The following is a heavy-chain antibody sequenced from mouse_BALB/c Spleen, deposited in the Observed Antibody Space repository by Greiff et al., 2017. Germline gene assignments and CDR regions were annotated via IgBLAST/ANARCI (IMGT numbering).Heavy chain of an antibody. V-gene: IGHV5-6-4*01. Sequence: DVQLVESGGGLVKPGGSLKLSCAASGFTFSSYTMSWVRQTPEKRLEWVATISSGGSYTYYPDSVKGRFTISRDNAKNTLYLQMSSLKSEDTAMYYCTRENDGYAMDYWGQGTSVTVSS. D-gene: IGHD2-3*01. CDR3: TRENDGYAMDY. CDR2: ISSGGSYT. J-gene: IGHJ4*01. CDR1: GFTFSSYT.